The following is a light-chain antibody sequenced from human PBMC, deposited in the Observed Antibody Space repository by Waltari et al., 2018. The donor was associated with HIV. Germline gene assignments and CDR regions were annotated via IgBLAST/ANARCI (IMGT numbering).Light chain of an antibody. CDR3: SSYTSSSTYVI. J-gene: IGLJ2*01. CDR2: EVS. CDR1: SSDGGGYNR. V-gene: IGLV2-18*02. Sequence: QSALTQPPSVAAYPGQSVTISCPGGSSDGGGYNRVSWYQQTPGTAPKLIIYEVSNRPSGVPDRFSGSKSGNTASLTISGLQPEDEADYFCSSYTSSSTYVIFGGGTKLTVL.